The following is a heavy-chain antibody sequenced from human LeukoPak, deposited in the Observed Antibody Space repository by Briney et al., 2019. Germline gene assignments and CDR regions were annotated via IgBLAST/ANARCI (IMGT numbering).Heavy chain of an antibody. V-gene: IGHV4-34*01. D-gene: IGHD1-26*01. CDR1: GESLNSHY. CDR2: GSERGGT. J-gene: IGHJ5*02. CDR3: AKNGQSGFSFDP. Sequence: PSETLSLTCAVYGESLNSHYWSWIRQSPGKGLEWIGEGSERGGTKFNPSLKSRVTISADTSKNQFSLKLSSVTAADTAVYHCAKNGQSGFSFDPWGRGTLVTVSS.